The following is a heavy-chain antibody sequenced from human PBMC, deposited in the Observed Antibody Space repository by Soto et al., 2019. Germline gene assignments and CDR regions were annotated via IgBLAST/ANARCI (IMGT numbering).Heavy chain of an antibody. V-gene: IGHV3-23*01. D-gene: IGHD4-4*01. CDR3: AKDGPVGNSPRGYLYS. CDR1: GFIFSNHA. CDR2: ISGSGDHT. Sequence: GSLRLSCAASGFIFSNHAMAWVRQAPGGGLNWVSVISGSGDHTYYADSGQGRFTISRDNSENTLYLQMNSLAAEDTAVYYCAKDGPVGNSPRGYLYSWGPGTLVPVSS. J-gene: IGHJ4*02.